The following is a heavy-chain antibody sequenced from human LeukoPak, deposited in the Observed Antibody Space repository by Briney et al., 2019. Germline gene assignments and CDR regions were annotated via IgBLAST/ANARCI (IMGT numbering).Heavy chain of an antibody. J-gene: IGHJ4*02. CDR2: TSSSAYT. CDR3: AHLEGLNY. V-gene: IGHV3-21*04. Sequence: GGSLRLSCAASGFTFSSFSMIWVRQAPGKGLEWVSSTSSSAYTFYAESGKGRFTISRDNAKNSLFLQMNSLRAEDTAMYYCAHLEGLNYWGQGTLVTVSS. CDR1: GFTFSSFS. D-gene: IGHD2-21*01.